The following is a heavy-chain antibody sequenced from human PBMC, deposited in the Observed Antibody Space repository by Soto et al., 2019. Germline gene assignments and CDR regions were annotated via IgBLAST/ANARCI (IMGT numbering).Heavy chain of an antibody. V-gene: IGHV1-46*01. CDR2: INPSGGST. CDR3: AREGVAPYYYYGMDV. J-gene: IGHJ6*02. D-gene: IGHD5-12*01. Sequence: ASVKVSCKAPGYTLTSYYMHWVRQAPGQGLEWMGIINPSGGSTNYAQKFQGRVTMTRDTSTSTVYMEVSSLRSDDTAVYYCAREGVAPYYYYGMDVWGQGTPVTVSS. CDR1: GYTLTSYY.